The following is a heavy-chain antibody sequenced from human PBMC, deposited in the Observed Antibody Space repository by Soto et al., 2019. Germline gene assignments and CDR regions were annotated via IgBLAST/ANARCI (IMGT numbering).Heavy chain of an antibody. CDR3: ARVGPYCGGDCYSPPP. CDR1: GYSIRNGYY. D-gene: IGHD2-21*02. V-gene: IGHV4-38-2*02. CDR2: IYHSGST. J-gene: IGHJ5*02. Sequence: KPSETLSLTCTVSGYSIRNGYYWGWIRQPPGKGLEWIGTIYHSGSTYYNPSLKSRVTISVDASENHFSLKLSSVTAADTAVYYCARVGPYCGGDCYSPPPRGQGTLVTVS.